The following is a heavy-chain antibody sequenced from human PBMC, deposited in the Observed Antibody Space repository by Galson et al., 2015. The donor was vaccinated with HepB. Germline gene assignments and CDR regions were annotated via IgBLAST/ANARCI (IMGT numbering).Heavy chain of an antibody. V-gene: IGHV3-73*01. CDR2: IRSKANNYAT. CDR3: TRVETTINAFDS. CDR1: GFILSGSP. D-gene: IGHD1-1*01. Sequence: SLRLSCAASGFILSGSPVHWVRQASGKGLEWVGRIRSKANNYATAYVASLKGRFTISSDDSKNTAYLQMNSLKSEDTAVYYCTRVETTINAFDSWGQGTVVTVSS. J-gene: IGHJ3*01.